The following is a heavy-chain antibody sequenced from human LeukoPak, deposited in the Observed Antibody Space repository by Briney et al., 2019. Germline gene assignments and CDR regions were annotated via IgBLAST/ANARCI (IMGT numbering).Heavy chain of an antibody. CDR3: ARAERYDSSGYPYNWFDP. CDR2: IIPNFGTA. Sequence: GASVTVSRKASGGTFSSYAINWVRQAPGQGLDLAGGIIPNFGTANYAQKFQGRVTITTDESTSTAYMELSSLRSEDTAVYYCARAERYDSSGYPYNWFDPWGEGTLVTVSS. CDR1: GGTFSSYA. D-gene: IGHD3-22*01. J-gene: IGHJ5*02. V-gene: IGHV1-69*05.